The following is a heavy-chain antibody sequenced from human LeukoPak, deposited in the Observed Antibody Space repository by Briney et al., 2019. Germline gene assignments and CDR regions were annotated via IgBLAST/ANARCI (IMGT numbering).Heavy chain of an antibody. J-gene: IGHJ6*02. CDR3: TTDVPNCSGGSCYSPDYYYYGMDV. V-gene: IGHV3-15*01. Sequence: GGSLRLSCAASGFTFSNAWMSWVRQAPGKGLEWVGRIKSKTDGGTTDYAAPMKGRFTISRDDSKNTLYLQMNSLKTEDTAVYYCTTDVPNCSGGSCYSPDYYYYGMDVWGQGTTVTVSS. CDR2: IKSKTDGGTT. CDR1: GFTFSNAW. D-gene: IGHD2-15*01.